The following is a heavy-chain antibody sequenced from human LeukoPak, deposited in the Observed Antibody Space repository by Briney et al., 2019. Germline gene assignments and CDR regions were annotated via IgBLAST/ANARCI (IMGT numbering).Heavy chain of an antibody. Sequence: ASVKVSCKASGYTFTSYGISWVRQAPGQGLEWMGWINAYNGNTNYAQRLQGKVTMTTDTSTSTAYMELRSLRSDDTAVYYCASERGGSYDYWGQGTLVTVSS. V-gene: IGHV1-18*01. CDR3: ASERGGSYDY. J-gene: IGHJ4*02. D-gene: IGHD1-26*01. CDR1: GYTFTSYG. CDR2: INAYNGNT.